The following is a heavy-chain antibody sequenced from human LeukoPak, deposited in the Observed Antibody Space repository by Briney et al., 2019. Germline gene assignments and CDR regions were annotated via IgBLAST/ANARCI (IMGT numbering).Heavy chain of an antibody. D-gene: IGHD6-13*01. CDR3: AKDIGAAAAEHGYFDY. Sequence: GGSVRLSCAASGFTFDDCAMHWVRHPPARGREGVSGISWDSGSIGYADSVKGRFTISRDNAKNSLYLQMNSLRAEDTALYYCAKDIGAAAAEHGYFDYWGQGTLVTVSS. CDR2: ISWDSGSI. V-gene: IGHV3-9*01. J-gene: IGHJ4*02. CDR1: GFTFDDCA.